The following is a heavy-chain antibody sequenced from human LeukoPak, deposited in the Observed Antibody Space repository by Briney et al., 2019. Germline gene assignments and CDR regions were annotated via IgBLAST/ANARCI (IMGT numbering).Heavy chain of an antibody. D-gene: IGHD6-13*01. CDR2: IYTSGST. Sequence: SETLSLTCTVSGGSISSYYWSWIRQPAGEGLEWIGRIYTSGSTNYNPSLKSRVTMSVDTSKNQFSLKLSSVTAADTAVYYCARDARGPDSSSWYPYYFDIWGQGTMVTVSS. CDR1: GGSISSYY. J-gene: IGHJ3*02. V-gene: IGHV4-4*07. CDR3: ARDARGPDSSSWYPYYFDI.